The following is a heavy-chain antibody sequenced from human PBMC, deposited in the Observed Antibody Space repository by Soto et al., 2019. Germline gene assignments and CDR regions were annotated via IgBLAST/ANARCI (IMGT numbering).Heavy chain of an antibody. CDR2: ISGSGGST. Sequence: GGSLRLSCAASGFTFSSYAMSWVRQAPGKGLEWVSAISGSGGSTYYADSVKGRFTISRDNSKNTLYLQMNSLRAEDPAVYYCAIGVHPPRKKAGEGPLYWYFDLWGRGTLVTVSS. V-gene: IGHV3-23*01. CDR1: GFTFSSYA. D-gene: IGHD7-27*01. J-gene: IGHJ2*01. CDR3: AIGVHPPRKKAGEGPLYWYFDL.